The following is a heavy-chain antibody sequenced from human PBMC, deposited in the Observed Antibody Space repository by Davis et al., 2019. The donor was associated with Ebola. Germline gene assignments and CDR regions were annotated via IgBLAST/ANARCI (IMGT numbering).Heavy chain of an antibody. CDR3: GKSRSNTGYSYEFGAF. D-gene: IGHD5-18*01. V-gene: IGHV3-23*01. CDR1: GFTFSTYA. J-gene: IGHJ4*02. Sequence: PGGSLRLSCAASGFTFSTYAMSWVRQAPGKGLEWVSAISGAGDSSDYAKSVKGRFTISRNNTKSTLYLQMDSLRAEDTAVYYCGKSRSNTGYSYEFGAFWGQGTLVTVSS. CDR2: ISGAGDSS.